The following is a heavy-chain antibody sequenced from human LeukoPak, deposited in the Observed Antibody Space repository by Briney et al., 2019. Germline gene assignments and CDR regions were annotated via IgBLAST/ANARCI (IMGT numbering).Heavy chain of an antibody. D-gene: IGHD3-16*02. J-gene: IGHJ5*02. CDR1: GGSISSGGYY. V-gene: IGHV4-31*03. Sequence: SQTLSLTCTVSGGSISSGGYYWSWIRQHPGKGLEWIGYIYYSGSTYYNPSLKSRVTISVDTSKNQFSPKLSSVTAADTAVYYCARAEGEVSTNWFDPWGQGTLVTVSS. CDR3: ARAEGEVSTNWFDP. CDR2: IYYSGST.